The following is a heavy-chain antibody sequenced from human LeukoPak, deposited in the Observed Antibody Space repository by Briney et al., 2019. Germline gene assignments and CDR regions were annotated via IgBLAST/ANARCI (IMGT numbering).Heavy chain of an antibody. CDR2: IIPIFGTA. Sequence: GASVKVSCKASGGTFSSYAISWVRQAPGQGLEWMGGIIPIFGTANYAQKFQGRVTITADESTSTAYMELSSLRSEDTAVYYCARSPHYYDSSGPHDAFDIWGQGTMVTVPS. V-gene: IGHV1-69*13. CDR1: GGTFSSYA. CDR3: ARSPHYYDSSGPHDAFDI. D-gene: IGHD3-22*01. J-gene: IGHJ3*02.